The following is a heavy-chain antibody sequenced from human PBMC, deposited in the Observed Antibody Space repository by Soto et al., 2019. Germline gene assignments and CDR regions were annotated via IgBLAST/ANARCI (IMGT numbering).Heavy chain of an antibody. CDR2: ISTYNGNT. CDR3: ARGPTDYYDNSANYFLDY. D-gene: IGHD3-22*01. V-gene: IGHV1-18*01. J-gene: IGHJ4*02. CDR1: GYTFITYG. Sequence: ASVNVSCTASGYTFITYGVSWVRQANGQGLDWLGWISTYNGNTRYAERLQGRVTMTTDTTTNTAYMELRNLRSDDTAVYYCARGPTDYYDNSANYFLDYWGQGTLVTVSS.